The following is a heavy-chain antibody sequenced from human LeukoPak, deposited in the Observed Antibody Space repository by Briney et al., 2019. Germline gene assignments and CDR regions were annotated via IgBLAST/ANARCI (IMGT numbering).Heavy chain of an antibody. CDR3: ARDPPFSSSWPHFDL. V-gene: IGHV3-7*01. J-gene: IGHJ2*01. CDR1: GFTFSSYW. D-gene: IGHD6-13*01. Sequence: GGSLRLSCAASGFTFSSYWMSWVRQAPGKGLEWVANIKQDGSEKYYVDSVKGRFTISRDNAKNSLYLQMNSLRAEDTAVYYCARDPPFSSSWPHFDLWGRGTLVTVSS. CDR2: IKQDGSEK.